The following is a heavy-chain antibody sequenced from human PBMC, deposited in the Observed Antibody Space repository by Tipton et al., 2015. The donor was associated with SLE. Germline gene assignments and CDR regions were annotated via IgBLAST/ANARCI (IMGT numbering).Heavy chain of an antibody. CDR3: ARDIWCSSSWYCLDY. CDR1: GGSFSGYY. V-gene: IGHV4-4*09. J-gene: IGHJ4*02. Sequence: TLSLTCAVYGGSFSGYYWSWIRQPAGKGLEWIGYIYTSGSTNYNPSLKSRVTISVDTSKNQFSLKLSSVTAADTAVYYCARDIWCSSSWYCLDYWGQGTLVTVSS. D-gene: IGHD6-13*01. CDR2: IYTSGST.